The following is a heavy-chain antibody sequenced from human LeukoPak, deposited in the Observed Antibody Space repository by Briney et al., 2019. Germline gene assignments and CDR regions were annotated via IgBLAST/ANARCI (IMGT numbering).Heavy chain of an antibody. CDR1: GYTLTELS. CDR2: FDPEDGET. Sequence: ASVKVSCKVSGYTLTELSMHWVRQAPGKGLEWMGGFDPEDGETIYAQKFQGRVTMTEDTSTDTAYMELSRLRSDDTAVYYCAREVVVTGPMDVWGKGTTVTVSS. D-gene: IGHD2-2*01. J-gene: IGHJ6*03. CDR3: AREVVVTGPMDV. V-gene: IGHV1-24*01.